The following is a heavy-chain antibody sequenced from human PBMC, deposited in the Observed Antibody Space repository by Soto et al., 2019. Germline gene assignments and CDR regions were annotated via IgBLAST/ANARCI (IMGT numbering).Heavy chain of an antibody. J-gene: IGHJ4*02. V-gene: IGHV3-23*01. Sequence: EVQLLESGVGLVQPGGSLRLSCAASGFTFSSYARSWVRQAPGKGLVWVSGIRTRGDSTYYADSVKGRFTISRDTSKNTLYLPLNSLRAGDTAVYYCAINSRYCSSTSCYADWGQGTLVTVSS. D-gene: IGHD2-2*01. CDR2: IRTRGDST. CDR3: AINSRYCSSTSCYAD. CDR1: GFTFSSYA.